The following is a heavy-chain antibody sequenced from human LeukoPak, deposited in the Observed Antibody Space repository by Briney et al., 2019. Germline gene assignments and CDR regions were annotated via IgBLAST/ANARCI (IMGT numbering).Heavy chain of an antibody. V-gene: IGHV7-4-1*02. CDR1: GYTFTNYA. CDR3: ARDAPDLFPDALDI. CDR2: INTKTGKP. Sequence: ASVKVSCKASGYTFTNYAVIWVRQAPGQGLEWRGWINTKTGKPTYAQAFTGRFVFSLDTSVSTAYLQISGLKAEDTAVYYCARDAPDLFPDALDIWGQGTMVTVSS. J-gene: IGHJ3*02.